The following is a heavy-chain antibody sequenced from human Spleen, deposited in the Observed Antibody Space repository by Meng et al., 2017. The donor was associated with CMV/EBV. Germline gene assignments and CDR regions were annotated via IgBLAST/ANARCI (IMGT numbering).Heavy chain of an antibody. CDR3: ATGEGGFFDN. CDR2: LTRSASIK. CDR1: RFTLSYYE. D-gene: IGHD4-17*01. Sequence: GGSLRLSCAASRFTLSYYEMNWVRQAPGKGLEWVSYLTRSASIKSYADSVKGRFTIFRDNAKNSVYLQMNSLRVEDTAVYYCATGEGGFFDNWGQGTLVTVSS. V-gene: IGHV3-48*03. J-gene: IGHJ4*02.